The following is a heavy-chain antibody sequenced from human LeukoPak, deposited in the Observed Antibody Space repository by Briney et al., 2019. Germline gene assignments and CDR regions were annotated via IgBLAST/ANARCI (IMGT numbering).Heavy chain of an antibody. V-gene: IGHV1-2*02. J-gene: IGHJ6*03. CDR1: GYVFTGYY. D-gene: IGHD6-13*01. CDR2: INPNSGGT. Sequence: ASVKVSCKASGYVFTGYYMHWVRQAPGQGLEWMGWINPNSGGTKYAQKFQGRVTMTRDTSISTAYMELSRLRSDDTAVYYCARGHLYSSSRRFFNYYYYMDVWGKGTTVTISS. CDR3: ARGHLYSSSRRFFNYYYYMDV.